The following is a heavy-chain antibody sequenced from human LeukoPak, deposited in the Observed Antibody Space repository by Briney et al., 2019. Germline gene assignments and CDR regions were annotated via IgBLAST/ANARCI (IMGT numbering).Heavy chain of an antibody. V-gene: IGHV3-21*01. Sequence: GGSLRLSCAASEFTFSSYTMNWVRQAPGKGLEWVSSISSSSSYIYYADSVKGRFTISRDNAKNSLYLQMNSLRAEDTAVYYCARRVLGITFGGVIVRDVLDIWGQGTMVTVSS. CDR2: ISSSSSYI. D-gene: IGHD3-16*02. CDR3: ARRVLGITFGGVIVRDVLDI. J-gene: IGHJ3*02. CDR1: EFTFSSYT.